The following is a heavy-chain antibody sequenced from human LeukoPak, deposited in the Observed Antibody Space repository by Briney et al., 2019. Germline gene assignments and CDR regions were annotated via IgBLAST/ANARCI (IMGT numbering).Heavy chain of an antibody. CDR2: INPNSGGT. V-gene: IGHV1-2*02. Sequence: ASVKVSCKASGYTFTGYYMHWVRQAPGQGLEWMGWINPNSGGTNYAQKFQGRVTMTRDTSISPAYMELSRLRSDDTAVYYCARTGKSGSYYNWFDPWGQGTLVTVSS. D-gene: IGHD1-26*01. J-gene: IGHJ5*02. CDR3: ARTGKSGSYYNWFDP. CDR1: GYTFTGYY.